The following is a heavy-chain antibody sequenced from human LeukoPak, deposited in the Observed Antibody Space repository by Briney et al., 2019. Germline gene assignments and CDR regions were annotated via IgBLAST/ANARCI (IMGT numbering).Heavy chain of an antibody. J-gene: IGHJ4*02. Sequence: ASVKVSCKVSGFSLSEFSMHWVRLVPGEGLEWMGGFDPDDGERLYSQKFQGRVTMTEDTSTDTAYMELSSLRSEDTAVYYCATSYHSWGVFDYWGQGTLVTVSS. CDR1: GFSLSEFS. D-gene: IGHD3-22*01. CDR2: FDPDDGER. CDR3: ATSYHSWGVFDY. V-gene: IGHV1-24*01.